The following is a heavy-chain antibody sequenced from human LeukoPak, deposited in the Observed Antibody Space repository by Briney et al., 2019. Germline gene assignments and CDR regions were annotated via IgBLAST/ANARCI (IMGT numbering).Heavy chain of an antibody. CDR3: AGRDTSAYFADY. CDR2: ISYNGDST. V-gene: IGHV3-64*01. Sequence: GGSLRLSCAASGFTFTSYVMYWVRQAPGRGLEYVSVISYNGDSTYYANSVKGRFTIFRDNFKNMLYLHMGSLRDEDMAVYYCAGRDTSAYFADYWGQGTLVTVSS. CDR1: GFTFTSYV. D-gene: IGHD2/OR15-2a*01. J-gene: IGHJ4*02.